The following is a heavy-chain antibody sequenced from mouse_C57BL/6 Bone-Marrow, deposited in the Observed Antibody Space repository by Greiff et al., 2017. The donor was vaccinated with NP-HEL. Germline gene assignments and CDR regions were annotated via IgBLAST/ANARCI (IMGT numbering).Heavy chain of an antibody. J-gene: IGHJ4*01. CDR3: APRRGYAMDY. CDR1: GFSLTSYG. Sequence: VKLVESGPGLVQPSQSLSITCTVSGFSLTSYGVHWVRQSPGKGLEWLGVIWSGGSTDYNAAFISRLSISKDNSKSQVFFKMNSLQADDTAIYYCAPRRGYAMDYWGQGTSVTVSS. V-gene: IGHV2-2*01. CDR2: IWSGGST.